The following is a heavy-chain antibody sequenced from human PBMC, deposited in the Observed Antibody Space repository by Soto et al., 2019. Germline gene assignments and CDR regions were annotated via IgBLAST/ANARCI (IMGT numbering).Heavy chain of an antibody. J-gene: IGHJ6*02. CDR3: ARDGEVYYSGLDV. CDR1: GFSFSSNA. D-gene: IGHD3-10*01. Sequence: QVQLVESGGGVVQPGRSLRLSCAASGFSFSSNAMHCVRQAPGKGLEWVAVTSYDGTNKDYADSVKGRFTISRDNFKNTLYLQMNSLRPEDTAVYHCARDGEVYYSGLDVWGQGTTVTVSS. CDR2: TSYDGTNK. V-gene: IGHV3-30*01.